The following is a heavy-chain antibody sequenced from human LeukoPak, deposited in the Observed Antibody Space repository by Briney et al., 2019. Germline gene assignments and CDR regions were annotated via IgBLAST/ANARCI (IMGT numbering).Heavy chain of an antibody. D-gene: IGHD3-16*02. CDR2: IYYSGST. V-gene: IGHV4-39*01. CDR3: ARWIVSGFDY. J-gene: IGHJ4*02. CDR1: GGSISSSSYY. Sequence: SEALSLTCTVSGGSISSSSYYWGWIRPPPGKGLEWIGSIYYSGSTYYNPSLKSRVTISVGTSKNQFSLKLSSVTAADTAVYYCARWIVSGFDYWGQGTLVTVSS.